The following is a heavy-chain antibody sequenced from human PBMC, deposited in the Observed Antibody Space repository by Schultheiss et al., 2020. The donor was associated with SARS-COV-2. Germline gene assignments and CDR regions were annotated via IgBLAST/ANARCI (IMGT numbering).Heavy chain of an antibody. CDR2: IYSGGST. Sequence: GGSLRLSCAASGFTFSSYAMHWVRQAPGKGLEWVSVIYSGGSTYYADSVKGRFTISRDNSKNTLYLQMNSLRAEDTAVYYCARTPRYMNFDYWGQGTLVTVSS. CDR3: ARTPRYMNFDY. D-gene: IGHD5-18*01. CDR1: GFTFSSYA. J-gene: IGHJ4*02. V-gene: IGHV3-53*01.